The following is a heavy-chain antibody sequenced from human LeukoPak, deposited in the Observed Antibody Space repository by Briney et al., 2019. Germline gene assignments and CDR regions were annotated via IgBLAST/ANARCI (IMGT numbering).Heavy chain of an antibody. D-gene: IGHD2/OR15-2a*01. CDR1: VFTFSSYA. CDR2: ISVSGCIT. CDR3: VHTLQPYYFDY. V-gene: IGHV3-23*01. Sequence: GGSLRLSCAASVFTFSSYAISWVREAPGKGREWGSDISVSGCITYYADSVKGRFTISRDNSQNPLHLQMSRLGAEDTAVYYCVHTLQPYYFDYWGQGTLVTVSS. J-gene: IGHJ4*02.